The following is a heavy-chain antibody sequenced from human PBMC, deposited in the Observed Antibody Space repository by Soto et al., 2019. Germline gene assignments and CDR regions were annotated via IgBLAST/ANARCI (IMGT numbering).Heavy chain of an antibody. CDR3: ARRHEATAGAFHI. D-gene: IGHD1-1*01. CDR1: GYTFTSYD. V-gene: IGHV1-8*01. J-gene: IGHJ3*02. Sequence: ASVKVSCKASGYTFTSYDINWVRQATGQGLEWMGWMNPNSGNTGYAQKFQGRVTMTRNTSISTAYMELSSLRSEDTAVYYCARRHEATAGAFHIWGQGTMVTVS. CDR2: MNPNSGNT.